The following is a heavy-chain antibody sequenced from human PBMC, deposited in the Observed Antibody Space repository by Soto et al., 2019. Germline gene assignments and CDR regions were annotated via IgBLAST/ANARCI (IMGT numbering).Heavy chain of an antibody. Sequence: ASVKVSCKTSGYTFNTYGIKWVRQAPGQGREVMGWISAYDGKTTYAEKFQGRVTMTTDTSTSTAYMELRSLRSDDTAIYYCSRDPHEFWTSYWFDPWGQGTPVTVSS. CDR1: GYTFNTYG. CDR2: ISAYDGKT. V-gene: IGHV1-18*01. J-gene: IGHJ5*02. CDR3: SRDPHEFWTSYWFDP. D-gene: IGHD3-3*01.